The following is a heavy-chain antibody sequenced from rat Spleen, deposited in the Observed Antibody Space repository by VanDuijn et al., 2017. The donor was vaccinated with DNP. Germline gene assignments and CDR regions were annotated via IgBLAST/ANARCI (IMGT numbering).Heavy chain of an antibody. V-gene: IGHV2-4*01. CDR2: IWSGGTT. J-gene: IGHJ4*01. D-gene: IGHD1-2*01. Sequence: VQLQESGPGLVKPSQSLSLTCSVTGYSITSNYWAWIRQPPGKGLEWMGAIWSGGTTAYNSVLKSRLSISRDTSRSQVFLRMNSLQTEDTAIYYCTRDGSPYYSSYMDVMDAWGQGTSVTVSS. CDR3: TRDGSPYYSSYMDVMDA. CDR1: GYSITSNY.